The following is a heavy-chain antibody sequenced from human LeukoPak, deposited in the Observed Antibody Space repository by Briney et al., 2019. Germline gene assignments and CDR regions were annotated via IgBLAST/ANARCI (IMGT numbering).Heavy chain of an antibody. CDR3: ARALRVPVKPNCFAP. CDR1: GFTFSSYS. V-gene: IGHV3-21*01. J-gene: IGHJ5*02. CDR2: ISSSSSDI. Sequence: PGGSLRLSCAASGFTFSSYSMNWVRQAPGKGLEWVSSISSSSSDIYYADSVKGRFTISRDNAKNSLYLQMNSLRAEDTAVYYRARALRVPVKPNCFAPWGQGTLVTVSS. D-gene: IGHD2-2*01.